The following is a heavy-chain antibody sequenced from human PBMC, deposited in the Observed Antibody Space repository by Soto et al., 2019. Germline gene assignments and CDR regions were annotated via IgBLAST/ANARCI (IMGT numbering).Heavy chain of an antibody. CDR2: TYYRSKWYN. Sequence: SQTRSLTCAISGDSGSRNRAAWNWIRPSPSRGLEWLGRTYYRSKWYNDYAVSVKSRITINPDTSKNQFSLQLNSVTPEDTAVYYCARVSIVGATTRFYYYGMDVWGQGTTVTVSS. CDR1: GDSGSRNRAA. CDR3: ARVSIVGATTRFYYYGMDV. D-gene: IGHD1-26*01. V-gene: IGHV6-1*01. J-gene: IGHJ6*02.